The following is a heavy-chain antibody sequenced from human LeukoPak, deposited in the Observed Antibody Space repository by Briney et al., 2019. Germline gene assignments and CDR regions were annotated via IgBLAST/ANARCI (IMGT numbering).Heavy chain of an antibody. Sequence: SETLSLTCTVSGGSISSYYWSWIRQPPGKGLEWIGRIYTSGSTNYNPSLKSRVTMSVDTSKNQFSLKLSSVTAADTAVYYCARDLEELLWFGELSYYYYYMDVWGKGTTVTISS. CDR3: ARDLEELLWFGELSYYYYYMDV. CDR1: GGSISSYY. J-gene: IGHJ6*03. CDR2: IYTSGST. D-gene: IGHD3-10*01. V-gene: IGHV4-4*07.